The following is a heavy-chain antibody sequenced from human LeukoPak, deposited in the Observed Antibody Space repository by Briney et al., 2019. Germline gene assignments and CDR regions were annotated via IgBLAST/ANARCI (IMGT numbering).Heavy chain of an antibody. CDR1: GFTFSSYG. J-gene: IGHJ4*02. CDR3: ARVGTKWEPISPFDY. Sequence: PGRSLRLSCAASGFTFSSYGMHWVRQAPGKGLEWVAVIWYDGSNKYYADSVKGRFTISRDNSKNTLYLQMNSLRAEDTAVYYCARVGTKWEPISPFDYWGQGTLVTVSS. CDR2: IWYDGSNK. V-gene: IGHV3-33*01. D-gene: IGHD1-26*01.